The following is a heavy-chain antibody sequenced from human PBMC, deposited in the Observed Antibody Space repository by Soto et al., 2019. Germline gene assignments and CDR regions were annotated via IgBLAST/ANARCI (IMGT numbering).Heavy chain of an antibody. CDR3: ARVPYSNFSSGRFDS. Sequence: SETLSLTCNVTGGSFSCYYWGWIRQAPGKALEWIGEINHTGNTNYNPSLKSRVTISVDTSKNQFSLHLSSVTAADTAVYYCARVPYSNFSSGRFDSWGQRTRVIVSS. CDR2: INHTGNT. V-gene: IGHV4-34*01. D-gene: IGHD3-3*01. CDR1: GGSFSCYY. J-gene: IGHJ1*01.